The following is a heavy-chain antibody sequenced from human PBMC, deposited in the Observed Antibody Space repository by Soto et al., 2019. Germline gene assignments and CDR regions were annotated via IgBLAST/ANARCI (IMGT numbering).Heavy chain of an antibody. CDR1: GGSISSYY. CDR3: ARDSGPLAAAGTGGYYYYGMDV. Sequence: SETLSLTCTVSGGSISSYYWSWIRQPAGKGLEWIGRIYTSGSTNYNPSLKSRVTMSVDTSKNQFSLKLSSVTAADTAVYYCARDSGPLAAAGTGGYYYYGMDVWGQGTTVTVS. V-gene: IGHV4-4*07. CDR2: IYTSGST. D-gene: IGHD6-13*01. J-gene: IGHJ6*02.